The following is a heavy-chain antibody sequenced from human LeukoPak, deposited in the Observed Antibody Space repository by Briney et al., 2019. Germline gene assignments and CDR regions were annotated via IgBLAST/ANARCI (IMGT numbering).Heavy chain of an antibody. D-gene: IGHD3-22*01. Sequence: PGGSLRLSCAASEFTFSSFGMHWVRQAPGKRLEWVAFIRYDGNNKYYADSVRGRFTISRDNSKNTLYLEMNSLRAEDTAVYYCAKDQYYYDTSGYPIYWGQGTLVTASS. CDR2: IRYDGNNK. J-gene: IGHJ4*02. V-gene: IGHV3-30*02. CDR3: AKDQYYYDTSGYPIY. CDR1: EFTFSSFG.